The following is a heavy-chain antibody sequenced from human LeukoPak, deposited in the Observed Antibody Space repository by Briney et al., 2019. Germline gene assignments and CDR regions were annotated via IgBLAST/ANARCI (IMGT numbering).Heavy chain of an antibody. CDR3: ARVYNFHYGVDV. V-gene: IGHV1-2*02. CDR2: INPNSGGT. Sequence: ASVKVSCKASGYTFTGYYMHWVRQAPGQGLEWMGWINPNSGGTNYAQKFQGRVTMTRDTSISTAYMDLSRLRSDDTAVYYCARVYNFHYGVDVWGQGTTVTVSS. J-gene: IGHJ6*02. CDR1: GYTFTGYY.